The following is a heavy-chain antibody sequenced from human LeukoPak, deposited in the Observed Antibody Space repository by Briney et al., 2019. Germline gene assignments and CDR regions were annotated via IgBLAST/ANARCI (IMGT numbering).Heavy chain of an antibody. CDR2: ISYDGSNK. V-gene: IGHV3-30*04. Sequence: GGSLRLSCAASGFTFSSYAMHWVRQAPGKGLEWVAVISYDGSNKYYADSVKGRFTISRDNSKNTLYLQMNSLRAEDTAVYYCVEGGAARSDYWGQGTLVAVSS. CDR3: VEGGAARSDY. CDR1: GFTFSSYA. D-gene: IGHD5-18*01. J-gene: IGHJ4*02.